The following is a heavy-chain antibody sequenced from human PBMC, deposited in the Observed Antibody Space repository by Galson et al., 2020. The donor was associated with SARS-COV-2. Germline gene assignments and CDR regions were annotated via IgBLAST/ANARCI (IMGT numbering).Heavy chain of an antibody. CDR2: IYCSGST. CDR1: GGSISSYY. V-gene: IGHV4-59*13. J-gene: IGHJ4*02. CDR3: ARVPNLWFGELLFDY. Sequence: SETLSFTCTVSGGSISSYYWSWIRQPPGKGLEWIGYIYCSGSTNYNPSLKSRVTISVDTSKNQFSLKLSSVTAADTAVYYCARVPNLWFGELLFDYWGQGTLVTVSS. D-gene: IGHD3-10*01.